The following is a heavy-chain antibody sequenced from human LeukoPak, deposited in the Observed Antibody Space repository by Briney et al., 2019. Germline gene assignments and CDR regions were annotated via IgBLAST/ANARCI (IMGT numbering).Heavy chain of an antibody. D-gene: IGHD3-22*01. J-gene: IGHJ4*02. V-gene: IGHV1-18*01. Sequence: ASVKVSCKASGYNFTEYAISWVRQAPGQGLEWMGWISAYNGNTNYAQKLQGRVTMTTDTSTSTAYMELRSLRSDDTAVYYCARVVMTYYYDSSGPDYFDYWGQGTLVTVSS. CDR2: ISAYNGNT. CDR3: ARVVMTYYYDSSGPDYFDY. CDR1: GYNFTEYA.